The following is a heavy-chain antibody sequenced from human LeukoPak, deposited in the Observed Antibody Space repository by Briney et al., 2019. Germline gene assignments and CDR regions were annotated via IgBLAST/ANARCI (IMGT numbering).Heavy chain of an antibody. CDR3: AKGAASRGYTYVAN. Sequence: GGSLRLSCAVSGLTFSDNYMSWIRQAPGKGLEWVSTVSGSGGSTYYADSVKGRFTISRDNSNNTLYLQMNSLRAEDTAVYYCAKGAASRGYTYVANWGQGTLVTVSS. V-gene: IGHV3-23*01. J-gene: IGHJ4*02. CDR2: VSGSGGST. CDR1: GLTFSDNY. D-gene: IGHD5-18*01.